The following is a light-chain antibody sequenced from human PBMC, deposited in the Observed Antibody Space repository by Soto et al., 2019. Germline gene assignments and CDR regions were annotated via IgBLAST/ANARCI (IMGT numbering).Light chain of an antibody. J-gene: IGLJ2*01. CDR1: SSNIGAGYD. CDR3: QSYDSSLSAVL. V-gene: IGLV1-40*01. Sequence: QSVLTQPPSVSGAPGQRVTISCTGSSSNIGAGYDVHWYQQFPGTAPKLLLYGSTNRPSGVPDRFSGSKSGTSASLAIAGLQTEDEADYYCQSYDSSLSAVLFGGGTQLTVL. CDR2: GST.